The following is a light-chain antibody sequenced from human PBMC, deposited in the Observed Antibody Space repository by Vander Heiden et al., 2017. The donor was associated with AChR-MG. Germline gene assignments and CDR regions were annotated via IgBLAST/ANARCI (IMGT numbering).Light chain of an antibody. V-gene: IGKV3-20*01. Sequence: ELVLTQSPGTLSLSPGERATLSCRASQSVSSSYLAWYQQKPGQAPRLLIYGASSRATGIPDRFSGSGSGTDFTLTISRLEPEDFAVYHCQQYGSSTWTFGQGTKVEIK. CDR3: QQYGSSTWT. CDR2: GAS. J-gene: IGKJ1*01. CDR1: QSVSSSY.